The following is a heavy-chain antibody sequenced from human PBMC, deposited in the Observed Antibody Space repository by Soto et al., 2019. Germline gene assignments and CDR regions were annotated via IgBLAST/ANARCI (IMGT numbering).Heavy chain of an antibody. CDR1: GGSISSGGYY. D-gene: IGHD1-7*01. Sequence: SETLSLTCTVSGGSISSGGYYWSWIRQHPGKGLEWIGYIYYSGSTNYNPSLKSRVTISVDKSKNQFSLNLTSVTAADTAVYYCASRDPGTSVDYWGQGTLVTVSS. CDR2: IYYSGST. V-gene: IGHV4-61*05. J-gene: IGHJ4*02. CDR3: ASRDPGTSVDY.